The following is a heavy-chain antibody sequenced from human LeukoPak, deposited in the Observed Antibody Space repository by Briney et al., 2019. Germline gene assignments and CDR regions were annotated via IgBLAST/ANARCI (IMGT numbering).Heavy chain of an antibody. CDR1: GGSISSSSYY. V-gene: IGHV4-39*07. J-gene: IGHJ6*03. CDR3: ARGYSGYEYYMDV. D-gene: IGHD5-12*01. Sequence: SETLSLTCTVSGGSISSSSYYWGWIRQPPGKGLEWIGSIYYSGSTYYNPSLKSRVTISVDTSKNQFSLKLSSVTAADTAVYYCARGYSGYEYYMDVWGKGTTVTISS. CDR2: IYYSGST.